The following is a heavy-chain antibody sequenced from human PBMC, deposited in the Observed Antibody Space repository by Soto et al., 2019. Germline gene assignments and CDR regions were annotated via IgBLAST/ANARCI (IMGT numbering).Heavy chain of an antibody. CDR2: ITLNSGSK. J-gene: IGHJ3*02. CDR1: GFTFDDYA. CDR3: AKSKGELEIMNTTATTFWGPFPI. V-gene: IGHV3-9*01. D-gene: IGHD4-17*01. Sequence: EVQLVESGGGLVQPGRSLRLSCAASGFTFDDYAMHWVRQAPGKGPEWVSGITLNSGSKGYAESVKGRFTISRDNGKNSFFLEMHSLRPAATALYSCAKSKGELEIMNTTATTFWGPFPIWGQGTMVTVSS.